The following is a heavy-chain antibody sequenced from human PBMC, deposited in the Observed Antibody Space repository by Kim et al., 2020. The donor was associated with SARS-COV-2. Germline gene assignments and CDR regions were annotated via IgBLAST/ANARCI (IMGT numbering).Heavy chain of an antibody. CDR1: GGSVSSGSYY. Sequence: SETLSLTCTVSGGSVSSGSYYWSWIRQPPGKGLEWIGYIYYSGSTNYNPSLKSRVTISVDTSKNQFSLKLSSVTAADTAVYYCARVFLASYYFDYWGQGTLVTVSS. J-gene: IGHJ4*02. CDR2: IYYSGST. V-gene: IGHV4-61*01. CDR3: ARVFLASYYFDY.